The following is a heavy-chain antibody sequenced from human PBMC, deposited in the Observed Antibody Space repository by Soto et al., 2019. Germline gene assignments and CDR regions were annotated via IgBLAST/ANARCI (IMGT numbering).Heavy chain of an antibody. CDR3: ASRGVDCGGDCYNN. D-gene: IGHD2-21*02. V-gene: IGHV4-39*01. CDR2: IYYSGRT. Sequence: QLQLQESGPGLVKPSETLSLTCTVSGGSISSSSYYWGWIRQPPGKGLEWIGSIYYSGRTYYNPSLKSRVTVSVDTSKNQFSRRLSSVTAADTAVNYCASRGVDCGGDCYNNWGQGTMVTVSS. CDR1: GGSISSSSYY. J-gene: IGHJ4*02.